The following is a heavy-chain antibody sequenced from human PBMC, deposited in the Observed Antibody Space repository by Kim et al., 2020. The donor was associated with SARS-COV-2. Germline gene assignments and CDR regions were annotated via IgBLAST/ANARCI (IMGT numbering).Heavy chain of an antibody. V-gene: IGHV3-9*01. Sequence: SVKGRFTISRDKAKNALFLHMNSLRGEDTAVYYCAKEGILRGDYYFYNMEVWGKGTTVTVSS. D-gene: IGHD1-26*01. CDR3: AKEGILRGDYYFYNMEV. J-gene: IGHJ6*03.